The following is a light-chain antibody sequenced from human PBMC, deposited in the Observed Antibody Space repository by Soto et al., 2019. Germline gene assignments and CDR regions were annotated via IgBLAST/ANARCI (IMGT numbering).Light chain of an antibody. CDR1: QSVSSN. V-gene: IGKV3-15*01. CDR2: GAS. Sequence: EIVMTQSPATLSVSPGERATLSCRASQSVSSNLAWYQQKPGQAPRLLIYGASTRATGIPARFSGSGSGTEFTLTINSLQSEDFAVYYCQQAGTFGPGTKVDIK. J-gene: IGKJ3*01. CDR3: QQAGT.